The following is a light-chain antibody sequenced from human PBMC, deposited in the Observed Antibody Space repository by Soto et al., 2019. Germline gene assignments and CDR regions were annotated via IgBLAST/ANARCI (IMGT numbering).Light chain of an antibody. CDR3: SSYTSSSTLVV. J-gene: IGLJ2*01. CDR2: DVS. Sequence: QSALTQPASVSGSPGQSITISCTGTSSDVGGYNYVSWYQQHPGKAPKLMIYDVSNRPSGVSNRFSGSKSGNTASLTISGLQAEEEADYYCSSYTSSSTLVVFGGGTKHTVL. V-gene: IGLV2-14*01. CDR1: SSDVGGYNY.